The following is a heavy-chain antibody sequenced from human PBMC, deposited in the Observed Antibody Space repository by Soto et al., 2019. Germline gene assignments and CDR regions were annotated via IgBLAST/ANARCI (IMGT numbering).Heavy chain of an antibody. V-gene: IGHV3-23*01. CDR1: GFTFSSYA. CDR2: ISGSGGST. Sequence: GGSLRLSCAASGFTFSSYAMSWVRQAPGKGLEWVSAISGSGGSTYYADSVKGRFTISRDNSKNTLYLQMNSLRAEDTAVYYCAKWKSGSSSWYQAWGGKEFDYWGQGTLVTVSS. D-gene: IGHD6-13*01. CDR3: AKWKSGSSSWYQAWGGKEFDY. J-gene: IGHJ4*02.